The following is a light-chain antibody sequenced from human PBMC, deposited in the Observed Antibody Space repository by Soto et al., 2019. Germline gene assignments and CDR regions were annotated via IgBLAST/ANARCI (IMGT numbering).Light chain of an antibody. Sequence: DIPMTQSPSTLSASVGDRVTITCRASQSISPWLAWYQQKPGKAPKILIYKASILENGVPSRFSGSDSGTEFTLTISSLQPDDFATYYCQQYKTYSRTFGQGTKLEI. CDR2: KAS. V-gene: IGKV1-5*03. CDR3: QQYKTYSRT. CDR1: QSISPW. J-gene: IGKJ2*01.